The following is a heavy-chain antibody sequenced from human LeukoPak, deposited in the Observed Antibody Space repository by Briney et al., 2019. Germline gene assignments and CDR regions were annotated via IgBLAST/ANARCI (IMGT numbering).Heavy chain of an antibody. CDR1: GYTFTSYA. CDR3: ARIGGESTYYYYMDV. Sequence: ASVKVSCKASGYTFTSYAMNWVRQAPGQGLEWMGWINTNTGNPTYAQGFTGRFVFSLDTSVSTAFLQISSLKAEDTAVYYCARIGGESTYYYYMDVWGKGTTVTVSS. J-gene: IGHJ6*03. CDR2: INTNTGNP. V-gene: IGHV7-4-1*02. D-gene: IGHD2-2*01.